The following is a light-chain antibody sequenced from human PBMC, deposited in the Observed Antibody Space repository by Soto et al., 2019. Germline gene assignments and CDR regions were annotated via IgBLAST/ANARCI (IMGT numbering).Light chain of an antibody. Sequence: EIVLTQSPATLSLSPGERATLSCRASQSVTTYLAWYQQKPGQAPRLLIYDASSRATGIPARFSGSGSGTDSTLTISSLEPEDFAFYYCLQRSNWPPLLSFGGGTKVDIK. CDR3: LQRSNWPPLLS. J-gene: IGKJ4*01. CDR1: QSVTTY. CDR2: DAS. V-gene: IGKV3-11*01.